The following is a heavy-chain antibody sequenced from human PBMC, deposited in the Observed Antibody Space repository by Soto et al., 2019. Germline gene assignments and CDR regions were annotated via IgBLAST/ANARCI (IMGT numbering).Heavy chain of an antibody. CDR3: ARDLRAAGRPGMDV. CDR2: IIPIFGTA. V-gene: IGHV1-69*13. CDR1: GGPFSSYA. J-gene: IGHJ6*02. Sequence: GASVKVSCKASGGPFSSYAISWVRQAPGQGLEWMGGIIPIFGTANYAQNSQGRVTITADESTSTAYMELSSLRSEDTAVYYCARDLRAAGRPGMDVWGQGTTVTVSS. D-gene: IGHD6-13*01.